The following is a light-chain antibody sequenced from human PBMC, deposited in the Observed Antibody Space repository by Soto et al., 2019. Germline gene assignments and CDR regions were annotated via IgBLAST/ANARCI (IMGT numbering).Light chain of an antibody. CDR2: EVS. CDR1: SGDVGGYNY. CDR3: SSYAGSNNYV. V-gene: IGLV2-8*01. Sequence: QSVLTQPPSASGSPGQSVTISCTATSGDVGGYNYVSWYQQHPGKAPKLMIYEVSKRPSGVPDRFSGSKSGNTASLTASGLQAEDEADYYCSSYAGSNNYVFGTGTKLTVL. J-gene: IGLJ1*01.